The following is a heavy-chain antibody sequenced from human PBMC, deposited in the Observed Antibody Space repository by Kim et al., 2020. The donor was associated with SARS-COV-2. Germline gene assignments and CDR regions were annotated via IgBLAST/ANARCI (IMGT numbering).Heavy chain of an antibody. Sequence: SVKVSCKASGGTFSSYAISWVRQAPGQGLEWMGRIIPILGIANYAQKFQGRVTITADKSTSTAYMELSSLRSEDTAVYYCARDLRTRIEGAEAGTPWGQGTLVTVSS. CDR3: ARDLRTRIEGAEAGTP. V-gene: IGHV1-69*04. D-gene: IGHD6-13*01. CDR1: GGTFSSYA. J-gene: IGHJ5*02. CDR2: IIPILGIA.